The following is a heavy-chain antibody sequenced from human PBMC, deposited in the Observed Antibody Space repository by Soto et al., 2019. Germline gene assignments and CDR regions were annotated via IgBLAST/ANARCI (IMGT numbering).Heavy chain of an antibody. CDR2: INPNSGGT. Sequence: ASVKVSCKASGYTFTGYYMHWVRQAPGQGLEWMGWINPNSGGTNYAQKFKGWVTMTRDTSISTAYMELSRLRSDDTAVYYCARDRGTIFGVVPSYYYYYYMDVWGKGTTVTVS. D-gene: IGHD3-3*01. J-gene: IGHJ6*03. CDR3: ARDRGTIFGVVPSYYYYYYMDV. CDR1: GYTFTGYY. V-gene: IGHV1-2*04.